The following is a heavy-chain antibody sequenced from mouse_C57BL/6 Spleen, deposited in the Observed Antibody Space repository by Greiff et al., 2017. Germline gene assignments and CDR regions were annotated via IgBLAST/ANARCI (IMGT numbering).Heavy chain of an antibody. CDR2: ILPGSGST. J-gene: IGHJ1*03. CDR1: GYTFTGYW. CDR3: ARSRGYDHEGYFDV. Sequence: QVQLKESGAELMKPGASVKLSCKATGYTFTGYWIEWVKQRPGHGLEWIGEILPGSGSTNYNEKFKGKATFTADTSSNTAYMQLSSLTTEDSAIYYCARSRGYDHEGYFDVWGTGTTVTVSS. D-gene: IGHD2-4*01. V-gene: IGHV1-9*01.